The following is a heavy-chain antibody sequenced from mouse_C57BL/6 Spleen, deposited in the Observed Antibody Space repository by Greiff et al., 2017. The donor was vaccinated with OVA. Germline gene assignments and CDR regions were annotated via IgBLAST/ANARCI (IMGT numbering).Heavy chain of an antibody. CDR3: ANYYGSSYWYFDV. CDR1: GYSITSGYY. J-gene: IGHJ1*03. Sequence: EVKLQESGPGLVKPSQSLSLTCSVSGYSITSGYYWNWIRQFPGNKLEWMGYISYDGSTNYNPSLKNRISITRDTSKNQFFLKLNSETTDDTATYYCANYYGSSYWYFDVWGTGTTVTVSS. V-gene: IGHV3-6*01. D-gene: IGHD1-1*01. CDR2: ISYDGST.